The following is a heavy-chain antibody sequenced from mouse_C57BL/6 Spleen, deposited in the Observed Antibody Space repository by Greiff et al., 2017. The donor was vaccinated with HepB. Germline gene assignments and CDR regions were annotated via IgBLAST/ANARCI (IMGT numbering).Heavy chain of an antibody. Sequence: VQLKESGAGLVKPGGSLKLSCAASGFTFSDYGMHWVRQAPEQGLEWVAYISSGSSTIYYADTVKGRFTISRDNAKNSLFLQMTSLRSEDTAMYCSAKNWDDDFDYWGQGPTLPVSS. D-gene: IGHD4-1*01. J-gene: IGHJ2*01. CDR3: AKNWDDDFDY. CDR2: ISSGSSTI. V-gene: IGHV5-17*01. CDR1: GFTFSDYG.